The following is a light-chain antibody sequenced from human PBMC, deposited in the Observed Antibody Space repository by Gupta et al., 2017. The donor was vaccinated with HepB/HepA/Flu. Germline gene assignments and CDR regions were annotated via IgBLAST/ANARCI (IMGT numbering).Light chain of an antibody. CDR3: NSRDSSGNTLVV. CDR2: GKN. CDR1: SLRSYY. J-gene: IGLJ2*01. V-gene: IGLV3-19*01. Sequence: SSELTQDPAVSVALGQTVRITCQGDSLRSYYASWYQQKPGQAPVLVIYGKNNRPSGIPDRFSGSSSGNTASLTITAAQAEEEADYYCNSRDSSGNTLVVFGGGTKLTVL.